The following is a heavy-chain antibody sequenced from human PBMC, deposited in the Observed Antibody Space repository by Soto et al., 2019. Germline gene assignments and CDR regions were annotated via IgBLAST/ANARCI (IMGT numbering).Heavy chain of an antibody. CDR1: GASISSYF. Sequence: QVQLQESGPGLVEPSETLSLTCTVSGASISSYFCTWIRQPAGKGLDWIGRMSTTGTYNYNPSLKSRVTMSVDTSKNHFSLNLSSVTAADTAVYYCAREACPDRWFDPWGQGTLVTVSS. V-gene: IGHV4-4*07. J-gene: IGHJ5*02. CDR2: MSTTGTY. CDR3: AREACPDRWFDP.